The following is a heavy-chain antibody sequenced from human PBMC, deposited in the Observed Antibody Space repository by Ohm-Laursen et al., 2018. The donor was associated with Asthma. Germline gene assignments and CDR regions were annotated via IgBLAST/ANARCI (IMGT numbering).Heavy chain of an antibody. CDR2: IYIRNT. J-gene: IGHJ4*02. Sequence: GSSVKVSCKASGGTFSSYAISWVRQAPGQRPEWMGWIYIRNTNYAPKFRDRITLSTDTSTNTAYMDLRSLGSDDTAVYYCVRDVVDRFDFWGQGSLVIVSS. D-gene: IGHD2-21*01. CDR1: GGTFSSYA. V-gene: IGHV1-18*01. CDR3: VRDVVDRFDF.